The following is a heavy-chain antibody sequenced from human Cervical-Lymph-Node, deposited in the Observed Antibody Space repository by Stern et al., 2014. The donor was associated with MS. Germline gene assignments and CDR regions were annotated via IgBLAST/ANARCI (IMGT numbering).Heavy chain of an antibody. CDR2: ISRSSTYI. V-gene: IGHV3-21*01. J-gene: IGHJ6*02. CDR1: GFTFNFHS. CDR3: ARATF. Sequence: EVQLESGGGLVKPGGSLRLSCAASGFTFNFHSMYWVRQAPGKGLEWVSSISRSSTYIYYADSVKGRFTISRDNARNSLYLHMNSLRAEDTAVYYCARATFLGQGTTVTVSS.